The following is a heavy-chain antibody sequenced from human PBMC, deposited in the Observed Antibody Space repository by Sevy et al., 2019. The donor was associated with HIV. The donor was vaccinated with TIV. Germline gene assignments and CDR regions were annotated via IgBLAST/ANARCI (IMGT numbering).Heavy chain of an antibody. J-gene: IGHJ4*02. D-gene: IGHD3-22*01. V-gene: IGHV3-30-3*01. CDR3: ARDPTWDYDSSGSDFDY. CDR2: ISYDGSNK. Sequence: GGSLRLSCVASGFNLENFWMNWVRQAPGKGLEWVAVISYDGSNKYYADTVKGRFTISRDNSKNTLYLQMNSLRAEDTAVYYCARDPTWDYDSSGSDFDYWGQGTLVTVSS. CDR1: GFNLENFW.